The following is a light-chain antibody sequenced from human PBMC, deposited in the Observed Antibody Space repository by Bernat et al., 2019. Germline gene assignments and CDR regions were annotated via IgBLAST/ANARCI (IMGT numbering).Light chain of an antibody. V-gene: IGLV2-8*01. Sequence: QSALTQPPSASGSPGQSVTISCTGTSSDVADYNYVSWYQQHPGKAPKLMIYDVSKRPSGVPDRFSGSKSGNTASLTVSGLQAEDEADYYCSSYAGSNNSVFGTGTKVTVL. CDR2: DVS. CDR3: SSYAGSNNSV. CDR1: SSDVADYNY. J-gene: IGLJ1*01.